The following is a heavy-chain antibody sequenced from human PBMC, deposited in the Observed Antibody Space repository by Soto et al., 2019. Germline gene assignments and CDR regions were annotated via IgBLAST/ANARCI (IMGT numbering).Heavy chain of an antibody. CDR3: ARGRSYDILTGYLPGAPPDY. D-gene: IGHD3-9*01. Sequence: GGSLRLSCAASGFTFSDYYMSWIRQAPGKGLEWVSYISSSGSTIYYADSVKGRFTISRDNAKNSLYLQMNSLRAEDTAVYYCARGRSYDILTGYLPGAPPDYWGQGTLVTSPQ. CDR2: ISSSGSTI. CDR1: GFTFSDYY. V-gene: IGHV3-11*01. J-gene: IGHJ4*02.